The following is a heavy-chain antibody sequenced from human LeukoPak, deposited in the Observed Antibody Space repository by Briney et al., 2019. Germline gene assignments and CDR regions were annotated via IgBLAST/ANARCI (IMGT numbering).Heavy chain of an antibody. D-gene: IGHD4-17*01. CDR1: GYSSTSYW. Sequence: GESLRISCKGSGYSSTSYWISWVRQMPGKGLEWMGRIDPSDSYTNYSPSFQGHVTISADKSISTAYLQWSSLKASDTAMYYCARLPRTGDYPTYWYFDLWGRGTLVTVSS. J-gene: IGHJ2*01. CDR2: IDPSDSYT. CDR3: ARLPRTGDYPTYWYFDL. V-gene: IGHV5-10-1*01.